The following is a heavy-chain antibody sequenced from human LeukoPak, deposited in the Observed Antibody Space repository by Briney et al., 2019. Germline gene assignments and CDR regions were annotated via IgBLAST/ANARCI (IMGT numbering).Heavy chain of an antibody. CDR2: IYTSGST. Sequence: SETLSLTCTVSGGSISSYYWSWIRQPAGKGLEWIGRIYTSGSTNYNPSLKSRVTISVDTSKNQFSLKLSSVTAADTAVYYCARGSLYGPGSYYNYWGQGTLVTVSS. D-gene: IGHD3-10*01. J-gene: IGHJ4*02. CDR1: GGSISSYY. V-gene: IGHV4-4*07. CDR3: ARGSLYGPGSYYNY.